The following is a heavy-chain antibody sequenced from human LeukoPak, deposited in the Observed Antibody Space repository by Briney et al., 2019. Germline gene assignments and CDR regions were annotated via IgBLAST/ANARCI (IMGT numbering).Heavy chain of an antibody. CDR1: GGTFSSYA. V-gene: IGHV1-69*13. Sequence: SVKVSCKASGGTFSSYAISWVRQVPGQGLEWMGGIIPIFGTANYAQKFQGRVTITADESTSTAYMELSSLRSEDAAVYYCARDRPGYNWFDPWGQGTQVTVSS. CDR2: IIPIFGTA. J-gene: IGHJ5*02. D-gene: IGHD6-6*01. CDR3: ARDRPGYNWFDP.